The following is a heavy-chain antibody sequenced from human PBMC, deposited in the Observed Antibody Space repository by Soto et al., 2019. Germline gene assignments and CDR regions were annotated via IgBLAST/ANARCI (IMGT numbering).Heavy chain of an antibody. Sequence: GGSLRLSCAASGFTFSSYEMNWVRQAPGKGLEWVSYISSSGSTIYYADSVKGRFTISRDNAKNSLYLQMNSLRAEDTAVYYCAKEDRVLRYFDWLLYLYGMDVWGQGTTVTVSS. CDR1: GFTFSSYE. J-gene: IGHJ6*02. D-gene: IGHD3-9*01. CDR2: ISSSGSTI. CDR3: AKEDRVLRYFDWLLYLYGMDV. V-gene: IGHV3-48*03.